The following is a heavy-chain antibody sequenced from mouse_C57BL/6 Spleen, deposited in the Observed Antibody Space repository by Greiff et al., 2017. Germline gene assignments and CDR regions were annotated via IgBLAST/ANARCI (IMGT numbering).Heavy chain of an antibody. Sequence: EVQVVESGGGLVKPGGSLKLSCAASGFTFSSYAMSWVRQTPEKRLEWVATISDGGSYTYYPDNVKGRFTISRDNAKNNLYLQMSHLKSEDTAMYYCARDSSNWAYAMDYWGQGTSVTVSS. CDR2: ISDGGSYT. CDR1: GFTFSSYA. D-gene: IGHD4-1*01. V-gene: IGHV5-4*01. J-gene: IGHJ4*01. CDR3: ARDSSNWAYAMDY.